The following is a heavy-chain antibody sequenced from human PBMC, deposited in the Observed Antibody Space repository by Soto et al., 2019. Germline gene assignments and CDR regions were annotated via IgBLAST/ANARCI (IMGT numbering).Heavy chain of an antibody. V-gene: IGHV3-33*01. CDR3: ARDPHCYGTYYGMDV. CDR2: IWYDGSNK. CDR1: GFTFSSYG. Sequence: QVQLVESGGGVVQPGRSLRLSCAASGFTFSSYGMHWGRQAPGKGLEWVAVIWYDGSNKYYADSVKGRFTISRDNSKNTLYLQMNSLRAEDTAVYYCARDPHCYGTYYGMDVWGQGTTVTVSS. J-gene: IGHJ6*02. D-gene: IGHD2-2*01.